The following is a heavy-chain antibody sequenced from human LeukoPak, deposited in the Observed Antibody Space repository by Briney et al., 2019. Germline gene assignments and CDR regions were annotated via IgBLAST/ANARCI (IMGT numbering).Heavy chain of an antibody. CDR3: ARGLDSSGYSYDY. CDR1: GGSFSGYY. CDR2: INHSGST. V-gene: IGHV4-34*01. Sequence: SETLSLTCAVYGGSFSGYYWSWIRQPPGKGLEWIGEINHSGSTNHKSSLKSRVTILVDTSKNQFSLKLSSVTAADTAVYYCARGLDSSGYSYDYWGRGTLVTVSS. J-gene: IGHJ4*02. D-gene: IGHD3-22*01.